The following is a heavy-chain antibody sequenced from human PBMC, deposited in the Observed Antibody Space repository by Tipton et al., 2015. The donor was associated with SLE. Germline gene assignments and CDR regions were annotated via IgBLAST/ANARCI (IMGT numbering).Heavy chain of an antibody. CDR3: TRGPVGSGYYSSSDAFDF. V-gene: IGHV4-39*07. J-gene: IGHJ3*01. Sequence: TLSLTCSVSGGSITSSDSSWGWIRQPPGEGLESIGSIYYSGSPSYNPSLRSRVTISVDTSKNQFSLKLSSVTAADTAVYYCTRGPVGSGYYSSSDAFDFWGQGTMVTVSS. D-gene: IGHD3-22*01. CDR1: GGSITSSDSS. CDR2: IYYSGSP.